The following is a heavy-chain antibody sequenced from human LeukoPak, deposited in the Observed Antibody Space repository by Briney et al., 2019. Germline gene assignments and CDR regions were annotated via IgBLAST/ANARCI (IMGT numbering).Heavy chain of an antibody. CDR2: ISWNSGSI. V-gene: IGHV3-9*01. CDR3: AKDSIYCSSTSCPSAFDY. Sequence: GRSLRLSCAASGFTFDDYAMHWVRQAPGKGLEWVSGISWNSGSIGYADSVKGRFTISRDNAKNSLYLQMNGLRAEDTALYYCAKDSIYCSSTSCPSAFDYWGQGTLVTVSS. J-gene: IGHJ4*02. D-gene: IGHD2-2*01. CDR1: GFTFDDYA.